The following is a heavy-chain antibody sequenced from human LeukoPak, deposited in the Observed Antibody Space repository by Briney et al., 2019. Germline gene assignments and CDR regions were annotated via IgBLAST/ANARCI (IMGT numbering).Heavy chain of an antibody. J-gene: IGHJ4*02. V-gene: IGHV4-59*01. D-gene: IGHD6-19*01. CDR3: ARETTLTGYSSGLGFNY. Sequence: LSETLSLTCTVSGGSISGYHWSWIRQPPGKGPEWIGYIYDTGITNYNPSPKSRVTISIDTSKNQFSLKLSSVTAADTAVYYCARETTLTGYSSGLGFNYWGQGTLVTVSS. CDR1: GGSISGYH. CDR2: IYDTGIT.